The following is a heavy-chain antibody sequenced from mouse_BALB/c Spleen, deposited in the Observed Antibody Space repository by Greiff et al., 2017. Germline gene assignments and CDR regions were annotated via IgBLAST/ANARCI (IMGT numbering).Heavy chain of an antibody. CDR2: ISYDGSN. CDR1: GYSITSGYY. D-gene: IGHD3-3*01. Sequence: ESGPGLVKPSQSLSLTCSVTGYSITSGYYWNWIRQFPGNKLEWMGYISYDGSNNYNPSLKNRISITRDTSKNQFFLKLNSVTTEDTATYYCARRGPKGGYFDYWGQGTTLTVSS. CDR3: ARRGPKGGYFDY. J-gene: IGHJ2*01. V-gene: IGHV3-6*02.